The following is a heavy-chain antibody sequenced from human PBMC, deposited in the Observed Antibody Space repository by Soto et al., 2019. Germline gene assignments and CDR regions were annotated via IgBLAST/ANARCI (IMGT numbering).Heavy chain of an antibody. D-gene: IGHD3-3*01. J-gene: IGHJ6*02. Sequence: PGGSLRLSCAASGFTFSSYWMSWVRQAPGKGLEWVANIKQDGSEKYYVDSVKGRFTISRDNAKNSLYLQMNRLRAEDTAVYYCARESGFWSGYYNRYYGMDVWGQGTTVTVSS. CDR3: ARESGFWSGYYNRYYGMDV. CDR1: GFTFSSYW. V-gene: IGHV3-7*01. CDR2: IKQDGSEK.